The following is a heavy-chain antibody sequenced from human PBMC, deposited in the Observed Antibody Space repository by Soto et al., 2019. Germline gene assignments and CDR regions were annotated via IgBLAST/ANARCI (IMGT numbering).Heavy chain of an antibody. CDR1: GYDFTNYW. J-gene: IGHJ4*03. Sequence: GESLKISCKASGYDFTNYWIAWVRQTPGRGLEWMGMIYPGDSDIRYNPSFRGRVTISADKSITSAFAQWGSLTASDSAIYYCARFRAPRRQLISMSFHLWGLGTLVTVSS. D-gene: IGHD6-13*01. CDR2: IYPGDSDI. V-gene: IGHV5-51*01. CDR3: ARFRAPRRQLISMSFHL.